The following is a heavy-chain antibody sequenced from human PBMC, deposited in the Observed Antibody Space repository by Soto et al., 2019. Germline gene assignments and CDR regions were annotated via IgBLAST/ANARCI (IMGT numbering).Heavy chain of an antibody. CDR2: IYYSGST. CDR3: ARLFVLMVYADI. D-gene: IGHD2-8*01. J-gene: IGHJ3*02. CDR1: GGSISSSSYY. V-gene: IGHV4-39*01. Sequence: PSETLSLTCTVSGGSISSSSYYWGWIRQPPGKGLEWIGSIYYSGSTYYNPSLKSRVTISVDTSKNQFSLKLSSVTAADMAVYYCARLFVLMVYADIWGQGTMVTVSS.